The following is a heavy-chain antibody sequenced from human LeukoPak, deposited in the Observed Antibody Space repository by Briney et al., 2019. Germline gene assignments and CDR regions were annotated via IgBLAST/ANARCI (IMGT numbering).Heavy chain of an antibody. CDR3: ARPQGGIDY. D-gene: IGHD3-16*01. Sequence: PSETLSLTCTVSGGSISSSSYYWGWIRQPPGKGLEWIGSIYYSGSTYYNPSLKSRVTISVDTSKNQFSLKLSSVTAADTAVYYCARPQGGIDYWGRGTLVTVSS. CDR1: GGSISSSSYY. V-gene: IGHV4-39*01. CDR2: IYYSGST. J-gene: IGHJ4*02.